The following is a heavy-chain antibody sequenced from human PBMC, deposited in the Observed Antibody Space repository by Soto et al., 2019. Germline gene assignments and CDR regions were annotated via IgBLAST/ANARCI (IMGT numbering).Heavy chain of an antibody. V-gene: IGHV4-31*03. CDR1: GGSICSGGYY. Sequence: PSETLSLTCTVSGGSICSGGYYWSWIRQHPGKGLEWIGYIYYSGSTYYNPSLKSRVTISVDTSKNQFSLKLSSVTAADTAVYYCARDCSGGSCYSANDAFDIWGQGTMVTVSS. CDR3: ARDCSGGSCYSANDAFDI. CDR2: IYYSGST. J-gene: IGHJ3*02. D-gene: IGHD2-15*01.